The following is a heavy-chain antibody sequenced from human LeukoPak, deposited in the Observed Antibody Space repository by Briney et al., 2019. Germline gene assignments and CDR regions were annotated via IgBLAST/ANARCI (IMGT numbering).Heavy chain of an antibody. CDR3: ARREHCSSPSCSDY. CDR2: IYGGGST. J-gene: IGHJ4*02. V-gene: IGHV3-66*04. D-gene: IGHD2-2*01. CDR1: GFIVSNNY. Sequence: PGGSLRLSCAASGFIVSNNYMSWVRQDPGKGLEWVSVIYGGGSTYYADSVKGRFTISRDKSKNTLYLQMNSLRAEDTSVYYCARREHCSSPSCSDYWGQGTLVTVSS.